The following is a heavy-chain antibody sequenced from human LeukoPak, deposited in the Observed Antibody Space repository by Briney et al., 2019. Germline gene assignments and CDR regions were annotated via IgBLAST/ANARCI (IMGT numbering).Heavy chain of an antibody. J-gene: IGHJ4*02. D-gene: IGHD3-3*01. CDR2: ISNDGSNK. CDR1: GFTFSSYG. CDR3: ARARLGYDFWSGLPDY. V-gene: IGHV3-30*03. Sequence: GGSLRLSCAASGFTFSSYGMHWVRQAPGKGLEWVAVISNDGSNKHYGDSVKGRFTISRDNSKNTLYLQMNSLRAEDTAVYYCARARLGYDFWSGLPDYWGQGTLVTVSS.